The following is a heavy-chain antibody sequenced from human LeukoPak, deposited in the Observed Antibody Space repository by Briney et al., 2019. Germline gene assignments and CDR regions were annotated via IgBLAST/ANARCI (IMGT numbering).Heavy chain of an antibody. J-gene: IGHJ4*02. CDR1: GFTFSSYS. V-gene: IGHV3-21*01. D-gene: IGHD1-1*01. Sequence: GGSLRLSCAASGFTFSSYSMTWVRQAPGKGLEWVSSISSSSIYIYYADSVKGRFTISRDNAKNSLYLQMNSLRDEDTAVYYCARGGQGNWPTPFDYWGQGTLVTVSS. CDR3: ARGGQGNWPTPFDY. CDR2: ISSSSIYI.